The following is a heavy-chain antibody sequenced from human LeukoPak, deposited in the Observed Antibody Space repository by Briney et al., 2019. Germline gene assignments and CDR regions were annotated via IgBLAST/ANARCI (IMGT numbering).Heavy chain of an antibody. CDR2: INTNTGNP. Sequence: ASVKVSCKASGYTFTSYAMNWVRQAPGQGLEWMGWINTNTGNPTYAQGFTGRFVFSLDTSVSTAYLQISSLKAEDTAVYYCARGVGGNTKHVLLSPNYYYYGMDVWGQGTTVTVSS. CDR3: ARGVGGNTKHVLLSPNYYYYGMDV. V-gene: IGHV7-4-1*02. J-gene: IGHJ6*02. D-gene: IGHD3-10*01. CDR1: GYTFTSYA.